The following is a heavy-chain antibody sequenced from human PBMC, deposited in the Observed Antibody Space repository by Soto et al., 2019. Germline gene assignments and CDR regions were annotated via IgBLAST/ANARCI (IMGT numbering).Heavy chain of an antibody. Sequence: LSLTCSVSGGSISSYYWSWIRQPPGKGLEWMGYIYYSGSTNYNPSLRGRVTISLDTSRNQFSLNLSSVSAADTAVYYCARQVGTTGYYYYGIDGLGQGTTVTVSS. J-gene: IGHJ6*02. CDR1: GGSISSYY. V-gene: IGHV4-59*01. CDR2: IYYSGST. D-gene: IGHD1-26*01. CDR3: ARQVGTTGYYYYGIDG.